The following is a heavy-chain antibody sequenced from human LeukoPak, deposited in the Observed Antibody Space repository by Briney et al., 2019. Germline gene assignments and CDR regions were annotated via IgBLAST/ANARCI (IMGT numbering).Heavy chain of an antibody. V-gene: IGHV4-39*01. CDR1: GGSISSSSYY. CDR3: ARPSKSGGYNYWYFDL. Sequence: SETLSLTCTVSGGSISSSSYYWGWIRQPPGKGLEWIGSLSYSGSTYYNPSLKSRVTLSVDTSNNQFSLKLNSVIAADTAVYYCARPSKSGGYNYWYFDLWGSGILVTVSS. CDR2: LSYSGST. D-gene: IGHD5-24*01. J-gene: IGHJ2*01.